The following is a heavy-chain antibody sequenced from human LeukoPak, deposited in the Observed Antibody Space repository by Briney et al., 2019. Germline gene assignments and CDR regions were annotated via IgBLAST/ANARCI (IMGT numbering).Heavy chain of an antibody. D-gene: IGHD2-2*01. CDR3: ASENPQHYFDY. J-gene: IGHJ4*02. CDR2: IIPIFGTA. V-gene: IGHV1-69*06. Sequence: SVKVSCKASGYTFTSYAINWVRQAPGQGLEWMGGIIPIFGTANYAQKFQGRVTITADKSTSTAYMELSSLRSEDTAVYYCASENPQHYFDYWGQGTLVTVSS. CDR1: GYTFTSYA.